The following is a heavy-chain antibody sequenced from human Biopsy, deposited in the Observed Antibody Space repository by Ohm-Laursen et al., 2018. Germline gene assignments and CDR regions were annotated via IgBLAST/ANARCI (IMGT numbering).Heavy chain of an antibody. D-gene: IGHD6-6*01. CDR1: GYSFSTYD. CDR3: ARGYSRRVSIFEASIYWFDT. J-gene: IGHJ5*02. CDR2: MIPSSGKT. V-gene: IGHV1-8*01. Sequence: ASVKVSCKASGYSFSTYDVNWVRQARGQGLEWMGWMIPSSGKTGYAQRFQGRVTLTMNTSISTAYMELSGLRSEDTAVYFCARGYSRRVSIFEASIYWFDTGGQGTQVTVSS.